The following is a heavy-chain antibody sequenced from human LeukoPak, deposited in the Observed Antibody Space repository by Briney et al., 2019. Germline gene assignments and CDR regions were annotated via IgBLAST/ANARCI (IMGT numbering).Heavy chain of an antibody. V-gene: IGHV4-61*08. D-gene: IGHD3-16*01. Sequence: SQTLSLTCTVSGGSISSGGYHWSWIRQPPGKGLEWIGYVHHSGGTNYNPSLKSRATISLDTSKNQFSLKLTSVTAADTAVYYCATGQVLWDPFDYWGQGTLVTVSS. J-gene: IGHJ4*02. CDR2: VHHSGGT. CDR3: ATGQVLWDPFDY. CDR1: GGSISSGGYH.